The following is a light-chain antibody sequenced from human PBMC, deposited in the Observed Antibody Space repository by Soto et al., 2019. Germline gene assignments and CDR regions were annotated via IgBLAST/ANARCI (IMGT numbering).Light chain of an antibody. CDR2: AAS. Sequence: DIQMIQSPSSLSASVGDRVTITCRASQNIDNCLSWYQQKPGKAPKLLIYAASSLQSGVPSRFSGSGSGTDFTLTISSLQREDLATYYCLPTYTAPATFGQGTRVEIK. CDR1: QNIDNC. V-gene: IGKV1-39*01. J-gene: IGKJ1*01. CDR3: LPTYTAPAT.